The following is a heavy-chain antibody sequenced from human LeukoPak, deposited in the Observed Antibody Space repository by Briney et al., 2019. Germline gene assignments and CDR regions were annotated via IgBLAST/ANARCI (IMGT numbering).Heavy chain of an antibody. CDR3: ARVPSSSWYHWFDP. V-gene: IGHV4-4*07. CDR2: IYTSGST. J-gene: IGHJ5*02. CDR1: GGSISSYY. D-gene: IGHD6-13*01. Sequence: PSETLSLTCTVSGGSISSYYWSWIRQPAGKGLEWIGRIYTSGSTNYNPSLKSRVTMSVDTSKNQFSLKLSSVTAADTAVYYCARVPSSSWYHWFDPWGQGTLVTVSS.